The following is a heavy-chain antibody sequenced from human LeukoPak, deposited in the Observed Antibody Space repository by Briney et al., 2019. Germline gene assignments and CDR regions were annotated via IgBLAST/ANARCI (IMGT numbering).Heavy chain of an antibody. CDR2: INPSGGST. CDR1: GYTFTSYY. Sequence: ASVKVSCKASGYTFTSYYIHWVRQAPGQGLEWMGIINPSGGSTSYAQKFQGRVTMTRDMSTSTVYMELSSLRSEDTAVYYCARDGCSSTSCYSPEYYFDYWGQGTLVTVSS. V-gene: IGHV1-46*01. J-gene: IGHJ4*02. D-gene: IGHD2-2*01. CDR3: ARDGCSSTSCYSPEYYFDY.